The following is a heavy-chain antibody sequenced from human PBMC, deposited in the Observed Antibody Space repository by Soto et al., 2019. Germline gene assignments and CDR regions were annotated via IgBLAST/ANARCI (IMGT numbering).Heavy chain of an antibody. CDR2: MSGSGGST. V-gene: IGHV3-23*01. J-gene: IGHJ4*02. CDR3: AKVGDYYDSSGYYYFDY. CDR1: GFTFSSYA. Sequence: GGSLRLSCVASGFTFSSYAMSWVRQAPGKGLEWVSAMSGSGGSTYYADSVKGRLTIARDNSKNTLYLQMNSLTAEDTAVYYCAKVGDYYDSSGYYYFDYWGQGTLVTVSS. D-gene: IGHD3-22*01.